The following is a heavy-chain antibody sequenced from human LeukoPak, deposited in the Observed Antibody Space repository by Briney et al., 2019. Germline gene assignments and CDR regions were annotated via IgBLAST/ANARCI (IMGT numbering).Heavy chain of an antibody. CDR3: ARQGVSSSWYGDWFDP. CDR2: IYYSGST. Sequence: SETLLLTCTVSGGSISSSSYYWGWIRQPPGKGLEWIGSIYYSGSTYYNPSLKSRVTISVDTSKNQFSLKLSSVTAADTAVYYCARQGVSSSWYGDWFDPWGQGTLVTVSS. D-gene: IGHD6-13*01. V-gene: IGHV4-39*01. CDR1: GGSISSSSYY. J-gene: IGHJ5*02.